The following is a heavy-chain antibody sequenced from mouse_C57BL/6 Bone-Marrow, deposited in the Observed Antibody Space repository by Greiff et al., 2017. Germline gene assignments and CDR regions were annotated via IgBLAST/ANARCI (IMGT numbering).Heavy chain of an antibody. V-gene: IGHV1-15*01. J-gene: IGHJ4*01. CDR2: IDPETGGT. D-gene: IGHD2-1*01. CDR3: TREGNYEAMDY. CDR1: GYTFTDYE. Sequence: QVHVKQSGAELVRPGASVTLSCKASGYTFTDYEMHWVKQTPVHGLEWIGAIDPETGGTAYNQKFKGKAILTADKSSSTAYMELRSLTSEDSAVYYCTREGNYEAMDYWGQGTSVTVSS.